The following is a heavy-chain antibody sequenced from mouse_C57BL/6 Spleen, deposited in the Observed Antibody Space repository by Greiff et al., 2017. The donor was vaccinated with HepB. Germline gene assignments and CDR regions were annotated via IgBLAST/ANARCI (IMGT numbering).Heavy chain of an antibody. CDR2: ISSGSSTI. D-gene: IGHD2-3*01. CDR1: GFTFSDYG. CDR3: ARTGLLRLYYFDY. Sequence: EVMLVESGGGLVKPGGSLKLSCAASGFTFSDYGMHWVRQAPEKGLEWVAYISSGSSTIYYADTVKGRFTISRDNAKNTLFLQMTSLRSEDTAMYYCARTGLLRLYYFDYWGQGTTLTVSS. V-gene: IGHV5-17*01. J-gene: IGHJ2*01.